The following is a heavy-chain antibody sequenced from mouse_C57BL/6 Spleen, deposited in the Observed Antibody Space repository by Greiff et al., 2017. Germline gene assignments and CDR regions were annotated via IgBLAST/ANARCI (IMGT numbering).Heavy chain of an antibody. Sequence: QVQLQQSGAELAKPGASVKLSCRASGDTFTSYWLHLVKQRPGQGLARMGYSNTSSGYHKYNQKVKDKATLTADKSSSTAYMQLSSLTYEDSAVYYCAQGRYGPHFDYWGQGTTLTVSS. CDR3: AQGRYGPHFDY. D-gene: IGHD1-2*01. V-gene: IGHV1-7*01. J-gene: IGHJ2*01. CDR2: SNTSSGYH. CDR1: GDTFTSYW.